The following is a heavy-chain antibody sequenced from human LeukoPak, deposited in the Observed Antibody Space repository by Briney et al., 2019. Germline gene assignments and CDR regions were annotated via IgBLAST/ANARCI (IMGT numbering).Heavy chain of an antibody. CDR1: GFTFSSYW. J-gene: IGHJ4*02. CDR2: ISGSGGST. Sequence: GGSLRLSCAASGFTFSSYWMSWVRQAPGKGLEWVSAISGSGGSTYYADSVKGRFTISRDNSKNTLYLQMNSLRAEDTAVYYCAKDLSEGRGSYSGTFDYWGQGTLVTVSS. CDR3: AKDLSEGRGSYSGTFDY. D-gene: IGHD1-26*01. V-gene: IGHV3-23*01.